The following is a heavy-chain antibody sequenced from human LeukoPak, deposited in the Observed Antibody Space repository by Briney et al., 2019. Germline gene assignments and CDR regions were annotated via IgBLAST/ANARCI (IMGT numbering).Heavy chain of an antibody. J-gene: IGHJ5*02. CDR1: GGSISSYY. Sequence: SETLSLTCTVSGGSISSYYWSWIRQPPGKGLEWIGYIYYSGSTNYNPSLKSRVTISVDTSKNQFSLKLSSVTAADTAVYYCASGPRSHYDFWSGYYTGSWFDPWGQGTLVTVSS. CDR2: IYYSGST. CDR3: ASGPRSHYDFWSGYYTGSWFDP. V-gene: IGHV4-59*01. D-gene: IGHD3-3*01.